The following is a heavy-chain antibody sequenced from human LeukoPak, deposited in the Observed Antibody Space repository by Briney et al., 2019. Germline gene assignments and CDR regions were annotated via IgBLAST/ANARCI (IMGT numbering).Heavy chain of an antibody. CDR1: GGSISSSSYY. CDR3: ARVVGADDYYYYYMDV. J-gene: IGHJ6*03. V-gene: IGHV4-39*01. D-gene: IGHD1-26*01. CDR2: IYYSGST. Sequence: PSETLSLTCTVPGGSISSSSYYWGWIRQPPGKGLEWIGSIYYSGSTYYTPSLKSRVTISVDTSKNQFSLKLSSVTAADTAVYYCARVVGADDYYYYYMDVWGKGTTVTVSS.